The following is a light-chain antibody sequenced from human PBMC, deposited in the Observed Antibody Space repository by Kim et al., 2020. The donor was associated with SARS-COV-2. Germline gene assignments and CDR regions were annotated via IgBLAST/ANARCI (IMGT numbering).Light chain of an antibody. V-gene: IGKV3-15*01. J-gene: IGKJ5*01. CDR2: AAA. CDR3: QQYKSWPT. CDR1: QSVDTS. Sequence: SVSPGERASPSCRASQSVDTSLAWYQQKPGQAARLLIVAAATRATGILGRCSGSGAGTEFTLTISSLQSEDFAVYYCQQYKSWPTFGQGTRLEIK.